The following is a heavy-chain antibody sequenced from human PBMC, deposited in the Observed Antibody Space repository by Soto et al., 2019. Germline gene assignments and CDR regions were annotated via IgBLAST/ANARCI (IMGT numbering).Heavy chain of an antibody. CDR1: GGTFSSYA. V-gene: IGHV1-69*01. D-gene: IGHD1-1*01. Sequence: QGQLVQSGAEVKKPGSSVKVSCKASGGTFSSYAISWVRLAPGQGREWMGGIIPIFGTANYAQKFQGRVTITADESTSTDYMELSSLRSEDTAVYYCARAPVSQRPHFDYWGQGTLVTVSS. CDR2: IIPIFGTA. CDR3: ARAPVSQRPHFDY. J-gene: IGHJ4*02.